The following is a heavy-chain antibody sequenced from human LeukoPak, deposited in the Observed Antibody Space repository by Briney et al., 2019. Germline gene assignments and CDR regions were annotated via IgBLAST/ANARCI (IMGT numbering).Heavy chain of an antibody. CDR2: IYYSGST. CDR1: GGSISSSSYY. V-gene: IGHV4-39*07. CDR3: ARARPYSSSWSRMYYFDY. D-gene: IGHD6-13*01. J-gene: IGHJ4*02. Sequence: SSETLSLTCTVSGGSISSSSYYWGWIRQPPGKGLEWIGSIYYSGSTYYNPSLKSRVTISVDTSKNQFSLKLSSVTAADTAVYYGARARPYSSSWSRMYYFDYWGQGTLVTVSS.